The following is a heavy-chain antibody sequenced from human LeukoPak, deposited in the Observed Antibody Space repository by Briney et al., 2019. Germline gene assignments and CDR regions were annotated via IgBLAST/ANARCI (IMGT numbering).Heavy chain of an antibody. CDR2: IYSGGAT. CDR3: ARVDCSGGSCYFYYYYYYMDV. V-gene: IGHV3-53*01. J-gene: IGHJ6*03. D-gene: IGHD2-15*01. Sequence: GGSLRLSCAASGVTVSNNYMRWVRQAPGKGLEWVSCIYSGGATNYADSVKGRFTISRDNSKNTLYLQMNSLRPEDTAVYYCARVDCSGGSCYFYYYYYYMDVWGKGTTVTVSS. CDR1: GVTVSNNY.